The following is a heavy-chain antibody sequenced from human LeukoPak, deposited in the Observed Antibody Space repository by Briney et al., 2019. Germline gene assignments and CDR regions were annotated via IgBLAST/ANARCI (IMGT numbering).Heavy chain of an antibody. CDR1: GFTFSSYD. Sequence: GGSLRLSCAASGFTFSSYDMNWVRQPPGKGLEWVSYISSDDSTIYYADSVEGRFTISRDNAKNSLYLQMNSLRAEDTAVYYCARGLVGPTVYWGQGTLVTVSS. CDR3: ARGLVGPTVY. V-gene: IGHV3-48*03. CDR2: ISSDDSTI. J-gene: IGHJ4*02. D-gene: IGHD1-26*01.